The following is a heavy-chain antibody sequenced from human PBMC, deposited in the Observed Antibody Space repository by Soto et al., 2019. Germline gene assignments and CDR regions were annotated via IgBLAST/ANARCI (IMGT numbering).Heavy chain of an antibody. Sequence: SETLSLTCTVSGGSISSGGYYWSWIRQHPGKGLEWIGYIYYSGSTYYNPSLKSRVTISVDTSKNQFSLKLSSVTAADTAVYYCARDHQGYSSDRNWFAPWGQGTLVTVSS. D-gene: IGHD6-19*01. CDR2: IYYSGST. V-gene: IGHV4-31*03. CDR1: GGSISSGGYY. CDR3: ARDHQGYSSDRNWFAP. J-gene: IGHJ5*02.